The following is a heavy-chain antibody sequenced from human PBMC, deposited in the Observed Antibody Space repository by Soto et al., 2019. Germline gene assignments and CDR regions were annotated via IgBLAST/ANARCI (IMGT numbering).Heavy chain of an antibody. Sequence: SETLSLTCAVYGGSFSGYYWSWIRQPPGKGLEWIGEINHSGSTNYNPSLKSRVTISVDTSKNQFSLKLSSVTAEDTAVYYCARELEVIVATIYYYYGMDVWGQGTTVTVSS. V-gene: IGHV4-34*01. CDR1: GGSFSGYY. J-gene: IGHJ6*02. CDR3: ARELEVIVATIYYYYGMDV. D-gene: IGHD5-12*01. CDR2: INHSGST.